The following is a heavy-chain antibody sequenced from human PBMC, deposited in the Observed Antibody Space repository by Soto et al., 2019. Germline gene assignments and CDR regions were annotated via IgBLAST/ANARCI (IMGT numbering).Heavy chain of an antibody. CDR3: AGPMVRGVHYYYYGMDV. J-gene: IGHJ6*02. CDR2: INAGNGNT. V-gene: IGHV1-3*01. Sequence: ASVKVSCKASGYTFTSYAMHWVRQAPGQRLEWMGWINAGNGNTKYSQKFQGRVTITRDTSASTAYMELSSLRSEDTAVYYCAGPMVRGVHYYYYGMDVWGQGTTVTVSS. CDR1: GYTFTSYA. D-gene: IGHD3-10*01.